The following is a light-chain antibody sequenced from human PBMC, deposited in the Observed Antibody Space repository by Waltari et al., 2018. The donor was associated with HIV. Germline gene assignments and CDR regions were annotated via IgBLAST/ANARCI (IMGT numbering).Light chain of an antibody. CDR1: SSDVGGYNY. Sequence: QSALTQPPSASGSPGQSVTISCTGTSSDVGGYNYVSWYQQHPGKAPNLMIYEVSKRPSGVPDRFSGSKSGNTASLTVSGLQAEDEADYYCSSYAGSIYVFGTGTKVTVL. J-gene: IGLJ1*01. CDR2: EVS. CDR3: SSYAGSIYV. V-gene: IGLV2-8*01.